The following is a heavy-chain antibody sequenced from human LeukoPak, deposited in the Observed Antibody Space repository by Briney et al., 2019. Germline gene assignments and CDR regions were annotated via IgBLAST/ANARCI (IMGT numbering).Heavy chain of an antibody. CDR3: ARIAKITEGDY. Sequence: SETLSLTCAVYGGSFSGYYWSWIRQPPGKGLEWIGEINHSGSTNYNPSLKSRVTISVDTSKNQFSLKLSSVTAADTAVYYCARIAKITEGDYWGQGTLVTVSS. J-gene: IGHJ4*02. CDR2: INHSGST. V-gene: IGHV4-34*01. CDR1: GGSFSGYY. D-gene: IGHD3-16*01.